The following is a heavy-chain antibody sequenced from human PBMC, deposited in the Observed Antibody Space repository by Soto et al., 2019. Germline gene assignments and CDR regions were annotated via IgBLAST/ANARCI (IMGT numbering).Heavy chain of an antibody. CDR3: AKFFVETGGSSGWPWSFHF. Sequence: EVQLLESGGGLVQPGGSLRLSCAASGFTFSSYAMSWVRQAPGKGLEWVSAISGTGGTTYYADSVKGLFTISRDNSRNTLHLQMNSLRAEDTAIYYCAKFFVETGGSSGWPWSFHFCGQGTLVTVSS. CDR1: GFTFSSYA. J-gene: IGHJ4*02. CDR2: ISGTGGTT. D-gene: IGHD6-25*01. V-gene: IGHV3-23*01.